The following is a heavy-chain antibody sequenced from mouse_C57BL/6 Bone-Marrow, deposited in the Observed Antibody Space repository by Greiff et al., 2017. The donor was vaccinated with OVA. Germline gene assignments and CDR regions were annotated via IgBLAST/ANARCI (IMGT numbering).Heavy chain of an antibody. J-gene: IGHJ4*01. Sequence: EVQLVESGPGLAKPSQTLSLTCSVTGYSITSDYWNWIRKFPGNNLEYMGYISYSGSTYYNPSLKSRLSITRDTSKNQYYLQLNSVTTEDTATYYCARGVTTLRNAMDYWGQGTSVTVSS. CDR2: ISYSGST. CDR1: GYSITSDY. CDR3: ARGVTTLRNAMDY. D-gene: IGHD2-2*01. V-gene: IGHV3-8*01.